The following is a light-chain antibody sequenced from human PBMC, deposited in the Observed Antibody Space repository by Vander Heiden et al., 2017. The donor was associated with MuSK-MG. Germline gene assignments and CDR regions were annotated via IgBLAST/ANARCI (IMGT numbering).Light chain of an antibody. V-gene: IGKV1-5*03. CDR2: KAS. CDR1: QNISIW. CDR3: QQDSSYPVT. J-gene: IGKJ1*01. Sequence: DIQMTQSPSTLSASVGDRVTITCRASQNISIWLAWFQQTPGKAPKFLIYKASSLESGVPSRFSRSGSGTEFTLTISILQPEDFATYFCQQDSSYPVTFGQGTKVEIK.